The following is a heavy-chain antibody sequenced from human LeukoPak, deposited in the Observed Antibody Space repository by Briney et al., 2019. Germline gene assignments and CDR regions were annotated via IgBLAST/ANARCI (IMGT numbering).Heavy chain of an antibody. J-gene: IGHJ4*02. CDR2: IYYSGST. CDR1: GGSINSYY. Sequence: PSETLSLTCTVSGGSINSYYWSWIRQPPGEGLEWIGYIYYSGSTNYNPSLKSRVTISVDTSKNQFSLKLSSVTAADTAVYYCARVGSRGYYFDYWGQGTLVTVSS. D-gene: IGHD3-10*01. CDR3: ARVGSRGYYFDY. V-gene: IGHV4-59*01.